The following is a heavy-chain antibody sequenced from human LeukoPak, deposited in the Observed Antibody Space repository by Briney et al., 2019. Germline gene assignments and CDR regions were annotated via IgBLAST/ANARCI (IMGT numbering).Heavy chain of an antibody. V-gene: IGHV4-4*09. CDR3: ARHRLALTGYYHFDY. J-gene: IGHJ4*02. D-gene: IGHD3-9*01. CDR1: GGSISSYY. CDR2: IYTSGST. Sequence: PSETLSLTCTASGGSISSYYWSWIRQPPGKGLEWIGYIYTSGSTNYNPSLKSRVTISVDTSKNQFSLKLSSVTAADTALYYCARHRLALTGYYHFDYWGQGTLVTVSS.